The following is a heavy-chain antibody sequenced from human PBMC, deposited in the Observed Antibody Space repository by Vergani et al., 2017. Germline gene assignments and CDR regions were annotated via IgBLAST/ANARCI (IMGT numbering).Heavy chain of an antibody. CDR1: GFTFSSYA. CDR2: ISGSGGST. D-gene: IGHD3-22*01. Sequence: VQLVESGGGVVQPGGSLRLSCAASGFTFSSYAMSWVRQAPGKGLEWVSAISGSGGSTYYADSVKGRFTISRDNSKNTLYLQMNSLRAEDTAVYYCAKAPYDSSGYYHYYFDYWGQGTLVTVSS. J-gene: IGHJ4*02. V-gene: IGHV3-23*04. CDR3: AKAPYDSSGYYHYYFDY.